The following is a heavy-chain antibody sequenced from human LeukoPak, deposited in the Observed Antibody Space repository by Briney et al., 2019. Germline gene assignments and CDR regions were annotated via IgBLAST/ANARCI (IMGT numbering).Heavy chain of an antibody. J-gene: IGHJ3*02. CDR2: INPNSGGT. D-gene: IGHD3-22*01. CDR1: GYTFTGYY. Sequence: ASVKVSCKASGYTFTGYYMHWVRQAPGQGLEWMGWINPNSGGTNYAQKFQGRVTMTRDTSISTAYMELSRLRSDDTAVYYCARVCYYDSSGYYSGDAFDIWGQGTMVTVSS. V-gene: IGHV1-2*02. CDR3: ARVCYYDSSGYYSGDAFDI.